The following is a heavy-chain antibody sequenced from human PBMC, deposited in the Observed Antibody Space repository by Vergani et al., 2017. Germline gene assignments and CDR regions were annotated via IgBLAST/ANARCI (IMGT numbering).Heavy chain of an antibody. V-gene: IGHV3-15*01. Sequence: VQLVESGGGVVQPGRSLRLSCAASGFTFSSYGMHWVRQAPGKGLEWVGRIKSKTDGGTTDYAAPVKGRFTISRDDSKNTLYLQMNSLKTEDTAVYYCTTEGIAVAGTARDYYYYYGMDVWGQGTTVTVSS. D-gene: IGHD6-19*01. CDR3: TTEGIAVAGTARDYYYYYGMDV. CDR2: IKSKTDGGTT. J-gene: IGHJ6*02. CDR1: GFTFSSYG.